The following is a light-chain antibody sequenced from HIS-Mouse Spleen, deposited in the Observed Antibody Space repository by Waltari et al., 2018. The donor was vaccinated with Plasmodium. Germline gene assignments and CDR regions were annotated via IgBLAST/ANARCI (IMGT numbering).Light chain of an antibody. Sequence: QAVLTQPSSLSASPGASASLTFTFPSGINFGTFRIYWYRQNPGRPPQYLLRYKSDSDKQQGSGVPSRFSGSKDASANAGILLISGLQSEDEADYYCMIWHSSAWVFGGGTKLTVL. CDR2: YKSDSDK. V-gene: IGLV5-45*02. J-gene: IGLJ3*02. CDR1: SGINFGTFR. CDR3: MIWHSSAWV.